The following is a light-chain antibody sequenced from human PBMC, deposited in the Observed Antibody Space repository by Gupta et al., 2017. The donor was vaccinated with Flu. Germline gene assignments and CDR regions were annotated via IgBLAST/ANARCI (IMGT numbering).Light chain of an antibody. Sequence: PGTLSLSPGERAALACRASQSVSRYLASYHQKPGQAPRLLLYDASSSFTAIPDRFSGSGSSTAFTLTIIRLVPQDFAVSYCRQECHSPTTFGQGTKVEI. CDR2: DAS. J-gene: IGKJ1*01. CDR3: RQECHSPTT. CDR1: QSVSRY. V-gene: IGKV3-20*01.